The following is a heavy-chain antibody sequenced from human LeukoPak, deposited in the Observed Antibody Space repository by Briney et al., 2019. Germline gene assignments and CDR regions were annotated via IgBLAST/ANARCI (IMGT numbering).Heavy chain of an antibody. Sequence: PSETLSLTCAVYGGSFSGYYWSWIRQPPGKGLEWIGEINHGGGTNYNPSLKSRVTISVDTSKNQFSLKLSSVTAADTAVYYCARRSYYYYYYMDVWGKGTTVTISS. CDR3: ARRSYYYYYYMDV. V-gene: IGHV4-34*01. CDR1: GGSFSGYY. CDR2: INHGGGT. J-gene: IGHJ6*03.